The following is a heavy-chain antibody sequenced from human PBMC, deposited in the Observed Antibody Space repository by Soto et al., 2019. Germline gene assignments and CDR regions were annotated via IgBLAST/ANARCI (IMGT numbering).Heavy chain of an antibody. CDR1: GFTFSSYD. CDR2: ISYDGSNK. D-gene: IGHD3-3*01. J-gene: IGHJ4*02. CDR3: AGITIFGVVIDY. Sequence: GGSLRLSCAASGFTFSSYDMHWVRQAPGKGLEWVAVISYDGSNKYYADSVKGRFTISRDNSKNTLYLQMNSLRAEDTAVYYCAGITIFGVVIDYWGQGTLVTVSS. V-gene: IGHV3-30-3*01.